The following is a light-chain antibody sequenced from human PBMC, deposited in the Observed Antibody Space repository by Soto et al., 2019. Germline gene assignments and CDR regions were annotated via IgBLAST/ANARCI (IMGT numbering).Light chain of an antibody. J-gene: IGKJ1*01. V-gene: IGKV1-39*01. CDR1: QDISNY. Sequence: DIQMTQSPSSLSASVAHRVTITCQASQDISNYLNCYQKKPGKAPKLLIYAASSLQSGVPSRFSGSGSGTDFTLTISSLQPEDFATYYCQQSYSTPKTFGQGTKVDIK. CDR3: QQSYSTPKT. CDR2: AAS.